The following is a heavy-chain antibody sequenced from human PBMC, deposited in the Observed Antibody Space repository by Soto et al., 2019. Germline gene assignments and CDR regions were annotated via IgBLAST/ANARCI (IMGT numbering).Heavy chain of an antibody. CDR1: GYTFTSYY. CDR2: INPSGGST. CDR3: ARAPSSDYGMDV. J-gene: IGHJ6*02. V-gene: IGHV1-46*01. D-gene: IGHD3-3*01. Sequence: ASVKVSCKASGYTFTSYYIHWVREAPGQGLEWMGIINPSGGSTTYARKFQGRVSMTRDTSTSTDYMELTSLRSEDTAVFYCARAPSSDYGMDVWGQGTTVTVSS.